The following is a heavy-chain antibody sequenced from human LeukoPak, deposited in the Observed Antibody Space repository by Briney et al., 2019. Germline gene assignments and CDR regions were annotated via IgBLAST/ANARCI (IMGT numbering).Heavy chain of an antibody. J-gene: IGHJ3*02. CDR1: GFTFDDYA. V-gene: IGHV3-9*01. D-gene: IGHD6-13*01. CDR3: AKDWQLEMGAFDI. Sequence: PGGSQRLSCAASGFTFDDYAMHWVRQAPGKGLEWVSGISWNSGSIGYADSVKGRFTISRDNAKNSLYLQMNSLRAEDTALYYCAKDWQLEMGAFDIWGQGTMVTVSS. CDR2: ISWNSGSI.